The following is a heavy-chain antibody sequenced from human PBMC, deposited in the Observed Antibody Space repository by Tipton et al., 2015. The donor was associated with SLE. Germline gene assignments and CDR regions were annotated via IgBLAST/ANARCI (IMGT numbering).Heavy chain of an antibody. D-gene: IGHD6-19*01. CDR1: DGSIGSYS. CDR3: ARGVRIAVVKGWYFDL. V-gene: IGHV4-59*08. J-gene: IGHJ2*01. Sequence: TLSLTCTVSDGSIGSYSWSWIRQPPGKGLEWIGSVSYSGSTNYNPSLKSRVTISVDTSKNQFSLNLSSVTAADTAVYYCARGVRIAVVKGWYFDLWGRGTLVTVSS. CDR2: VSYSGST.